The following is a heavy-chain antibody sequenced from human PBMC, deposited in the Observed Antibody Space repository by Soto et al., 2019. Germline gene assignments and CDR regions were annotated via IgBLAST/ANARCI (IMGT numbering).Heavy chain of an antibody. Sequence: SVKVSCKASGGTFSSSSITWVRQAPGQGLEWMGGIIPIFGTSNYAQKFQGRVTITADESTSTAYMELSSLRSEDTAVYYCARDRANWNDPPQYYFDYWGQGTQVTVSS. CDR1: GGTFSSSS. CDR3: ARDRANWNDPPQYYFDY. V-gene: IGHV1-69*13. CDR2: IIPIFGTS. D-gene: IGHD1-20*01. J-gene: IGHJ4*02.